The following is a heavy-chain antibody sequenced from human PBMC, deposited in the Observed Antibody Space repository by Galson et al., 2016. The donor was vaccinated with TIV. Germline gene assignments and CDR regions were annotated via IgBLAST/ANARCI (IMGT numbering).Heavy chain of an antibody. CDR1: GYTFTGYF. CDR3: ARDGEVGSSDYDH. Sequence: SVKVSCKASGYTFTGYFIHWVLQAPGQGLEWMGIINPSGGSTSYAQKFQGRVTMTRVTSTSTVYMELSSLRSEDTAVYYCARDGEVGSSDYDHWGQGTLVSVSS. D-gene: IGHD3-22*01. V-gene: IGHV1-46*01. J-gene: IGHJ4*02. CDR2: INPSGGST.